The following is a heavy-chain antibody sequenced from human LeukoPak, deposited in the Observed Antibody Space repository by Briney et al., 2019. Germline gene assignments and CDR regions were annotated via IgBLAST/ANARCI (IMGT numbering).Heavy chain of an antibody. CDR3: ASDVAYKFDY. Sequence: GGSLRLSCAASGFPFSRDSMHWVRQSPGKGLVWLSRISPDGSVTNYADSVKGRFTISRDNAKNTLYLQMNSLRDEDTAVYYCASDVAYKFDYWGQGTLVTFSS. CDR1: GFPFSRDS. D-gene: IGHD5-24*01. J-gene: IGHJ4*02. CDR2: ISPDGSVT. V-gene: IGHV3-74*01.